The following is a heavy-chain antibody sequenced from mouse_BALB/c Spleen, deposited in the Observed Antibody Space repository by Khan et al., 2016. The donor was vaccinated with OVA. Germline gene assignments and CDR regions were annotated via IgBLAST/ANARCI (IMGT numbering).Heavy chain of an antibody. D-gene: IGHD1-1*01. J-gene: IGHJ2*01. CDR3: ARRGLRWYFDY. CDR1: GYTFINYW. CDR2: INPSTGYT. Sequence: QIQLVQSGAELVKPGASVKMSCKASGYTFINYWIFWVKQRPGQGLEWIGYINPSTGYTEYNQNFKDKATLTADKSSSTAYLQLSSLTSEDSAVYYCARRGLRWYFDYWGQGTTLTVSS. V-gene: IGHV1-7*01.